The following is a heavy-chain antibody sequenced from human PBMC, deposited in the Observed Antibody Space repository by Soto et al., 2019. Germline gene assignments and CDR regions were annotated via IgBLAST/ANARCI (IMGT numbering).Heavy chain of an antibody. J-gene: IGHJ5*01. CDR2: ISADSGNS. D-gene: IGHD1-26*01. V-gene: IGHV1-3*01. CDR1: GYTLTRFA. Sequence: ASVNVSFKASGYTLTRFALHWVRQAPGQRLEWMGWISADSGNSQYSQKFQGRVTITRDTSESTAYMELSSLISEDTAVYYCARCLGGLDLWGHGTLVTVSS. CDR3: ARCLGGLDL.